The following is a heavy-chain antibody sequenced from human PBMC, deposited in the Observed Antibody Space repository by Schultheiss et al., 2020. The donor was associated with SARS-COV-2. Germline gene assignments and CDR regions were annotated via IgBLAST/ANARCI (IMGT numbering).Heavy chain of an antibody. D-gene: IGHD3-10*01. Sequence: SETLSLTCTVSGGSISSYYWSWIRQPAGKGLEWIGRIYTSASTNYNPSLKSRVTMSVDTSKNQFSLKLSSVTAADTAVYYCARGGHYYGSGSWAYYYYGMDVWGQGTTVTVSS. CDR1: GGSISSYY. V-gene: IGHV4-4*07. J-gene: IGHJ6*02. CDR2: IYTSAST. CDR3: ARGGHYYGSGSWAYYYYGMDV.